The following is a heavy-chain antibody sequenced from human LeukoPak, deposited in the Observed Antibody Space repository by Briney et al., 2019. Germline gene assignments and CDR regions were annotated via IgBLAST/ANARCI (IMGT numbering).Heavy chain of an antibody. CDR3: ATVLY. CDR1: GLTLSRYA. Sequence: GGSLSLSRALSGLTLSRYAMSCVPHAPEKGLEWVGTISESDGSPHYADSVTGHYTISRDNSQNTLYLQMSSLRADDTVVYYCATVLYCGEGALATVSS. J-gene: IGHJ4*02. CDR2: ISESDGSP. V-gene: IGHV3-23*01. D-gene: IGHD3-16*01.